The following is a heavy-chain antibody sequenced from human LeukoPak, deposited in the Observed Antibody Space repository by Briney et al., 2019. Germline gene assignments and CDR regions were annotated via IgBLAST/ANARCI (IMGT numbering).Heavy chain of an antibody. CDR2: IRFDGSNE. D-gene: IGHD3-10*01. J-gene: IGHJ6*03. V-gene: IGHV3-30*02. CDR3: AKRGSYYYYMDV. Sequence: PGGSLRLSCAASGFTLSSYGVHWVRQAPGKGLERVAFIRFDGSNENYADSVKGRFTISRDTSKNTLYLQMNSLRAEDTAVYYCAKRGSYYYYMDVWGKGTTVTVSS. CDR1: GFTLSSYG.